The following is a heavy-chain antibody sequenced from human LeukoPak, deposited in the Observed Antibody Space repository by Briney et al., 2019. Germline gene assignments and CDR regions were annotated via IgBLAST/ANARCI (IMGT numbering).Heavy chain of an antibody. CDR2: IYYSGST. Sequence: SQTLSLTCTVSGGSISSYYWSWLRQPPGKGLEWIGYIYYSGSTNYNPTLKSRVTISVDTSKNQFSLKLSSVTAADTAVYYCARHDSSSSSLNYWGQGTLVTVSS. CDR1: GGSISSYY. CDR3: ARHDSSSSSLNY. V-gene: IGHV4-59*08. J-gene: IGHJ4*02. D-gene: IGHD6-6*01.